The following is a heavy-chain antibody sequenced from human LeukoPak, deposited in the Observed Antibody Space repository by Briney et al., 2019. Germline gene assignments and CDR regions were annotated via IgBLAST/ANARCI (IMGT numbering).Heavy chain of an antibody. D-gene: IGHD5-12*01. Sequence: SETLSLTCAVHGGSFSGYFWSWIRQPPGKGLEWIGEINHSGSTNHNPSLKSRVTMSLDTSKNQFSLKLTSVTAADTAVYYCARVARRGYTYGYPDYWGQGTLVTVSS. V-gene: IGHV4-34*01. J-gene: IGHJ4*02. CDR1: GGSFSGYF. CDR2: INHSGST. CDR3: ARVARRGYTYGYPDY.